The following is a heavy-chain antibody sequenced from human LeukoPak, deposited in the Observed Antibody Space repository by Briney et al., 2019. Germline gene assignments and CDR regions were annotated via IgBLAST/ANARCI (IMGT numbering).Heavy chain of an antibody. J-gene: IGHJ5*02. CDR3: ASRTGTTMFQINNWFDP. CDR2: IIPIFGTA. Sequence: SVKVSCKASGGTFSSYAISWVRQAPGQGLEWMGGIIPIFGTANYAQKFQGRVTITADESTSTAYMELSSLRSEDTAVYYCASRTGTTMFQINNWFDPWGQGTLVTVSS. CDR1: GGTFSSYA. D-gene: IGHD1-1*01. V-gene: IGHV1-69*13.